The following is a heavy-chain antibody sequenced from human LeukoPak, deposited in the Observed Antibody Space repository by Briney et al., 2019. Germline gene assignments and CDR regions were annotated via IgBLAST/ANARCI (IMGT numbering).Heavy chain of an antibody. D-gene: IGHD4-17*01. CDR1: GGTFSSYA. CDR2: IIPIFGTA. CDR3: AGSVHVDYGDYVGDNWFDP. J-gene: IGHJ5*02. Sequence: GASVKVSCKASGGTFSSYAISWVRQAPGQGLEWMGGIIPIFGTANYAQKFQGRVTIATDESTSTAYMELSSLRSEDTAVYYCAGSVHVDYGDYVGDNWFDPWGQGTLVTVSS. V-gene: IGHV1-69*05.